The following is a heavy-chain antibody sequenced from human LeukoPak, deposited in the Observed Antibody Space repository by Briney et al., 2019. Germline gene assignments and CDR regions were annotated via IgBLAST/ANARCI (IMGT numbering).Heavy chain of an antibody. CDR2: IRYDGSNK. CDR1: GFTFSSYG. D-gene: IGHD1-26*01. Sequence: GGSLRLSCAASGFTFSSYGMHWVRQAPGKGLEWVAFIRYDGSNKYYADSVKDRFTISRDNSKNTLYLQMNSLRAEDTAVYYCAKRGLVGATSPSPFDYWGQGTLVTVSS. J-gene: IGHJ4*02. V-gene: IGHV3-30*02. CDR3: AKRGLVGATSPSPFDY.